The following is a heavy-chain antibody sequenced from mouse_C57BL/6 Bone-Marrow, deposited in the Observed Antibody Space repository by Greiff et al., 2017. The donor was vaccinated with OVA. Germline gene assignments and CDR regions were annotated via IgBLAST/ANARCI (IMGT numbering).Heavy chain of an antibody. V-gene: IGHV5-9*01. CDR2: ISGGGGNT. D-gene: IGHD1-1*01. Sequence: EVQGVESGGGLVKPGGSLKLSCAASGFTFSSYTMSWVRQTPEKRLEWVATISGGGGNTYYPDSVKGRFTISRDNAKNTLYLQMSSLRSEDTALYYCARHGMGTVVAKGFAYWGQGTLVTVSA. J-gene: IGHJ3*01. CDR1: GFTFSSYT. CDR3: ARHGMGTVVAKGFAY.